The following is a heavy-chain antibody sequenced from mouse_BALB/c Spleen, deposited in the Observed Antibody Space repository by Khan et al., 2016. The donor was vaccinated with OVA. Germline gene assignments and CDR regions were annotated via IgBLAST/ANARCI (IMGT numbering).Heavy chain of an antibody. CDR2: IWSDGST. D-gene: IGHD2-10*01. J-gene: IGHJ4*01. Sequence: VKLEVSGPGLAAPSQSLSITCTISGFSLTNYGVHWVRQPPGKGLEWLVVIWSDGSTTYNSALKSRLTISKDNSKSQVFLKMNSLQTDDTAMYFCARQPYYHYNIMDYWGQGTSVTVSS. CDR3: ARQPYYHYNIMDY. CDR1: GFSLTNYG. V-gene: IGHV2-6-1*01.